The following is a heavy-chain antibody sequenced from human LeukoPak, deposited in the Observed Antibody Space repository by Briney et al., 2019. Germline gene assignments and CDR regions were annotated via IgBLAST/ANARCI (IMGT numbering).Heavy chain of an antibody. D-gene: IGHD1-26*01. CDR2: IFPGDSDT. CDR3: ARRGGVGAGRWFDP. Sequence: GESLKISCKGSGYTFATYWIGWVREMPGKGLEWMEIIFPGDSDTTYSPSFQGQVTISADKSTSTAYLQWSSLKASDTAVYYCARRGGVGAGRWFDPWGQGTLVTVSS. J-gene: IGHJ5*02. V-gene: IGHV5-51*01. CDR1: GYTFATYW.